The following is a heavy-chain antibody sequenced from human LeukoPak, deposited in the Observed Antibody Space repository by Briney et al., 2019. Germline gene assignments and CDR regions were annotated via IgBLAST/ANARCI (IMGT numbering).Heavy chain of an antibody. CDR2: IYYSGST. V-gene: IGHV4-39*01. D-gene: IGHD1-26*01. Sequence: SETLSLTCAVYGGSFSGYYWGWIRQPPGKGLEWIGSIYYSGSTYYNPSLKSRVTISVDTSKNQFSLKLSSVTATDTAVYYCARRPVGATRIDYWSQGTLVTVSS. CDR3: ARRPVGATRIDY. CDR1: GGSFSGYY. J-gene: IGHJ4*02.